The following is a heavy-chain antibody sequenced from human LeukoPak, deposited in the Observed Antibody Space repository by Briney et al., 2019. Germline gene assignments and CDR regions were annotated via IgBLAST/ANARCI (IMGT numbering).Heavy chain of an antibody. CDR1: GGSISSYY. V-gene: IGHV4-39*01. J-gene: IGHJ5*02. CDR3: ARQYAPIRSKNNWFGP. D-gene: IGHD2-2*01. Sequence: SETLSLTCTVSGGSISSYYWGWIRQPPGKGLEWIGSISYDGTTHYSPSLQSRVSISVDTSKNQFSLKLNSLTAADTAIYYCARQYAPIRSKNNWFGPWGQGTLVSVS. CDR2: ISYDGTT.